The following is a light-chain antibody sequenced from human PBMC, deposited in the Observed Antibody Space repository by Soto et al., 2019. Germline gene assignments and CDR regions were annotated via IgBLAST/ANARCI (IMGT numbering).Light chain of an antibody. J-gene: IGKJ1*01. V-gene: IGKV1-5*01. CDR1: QSVTSW. Sequence: DVQMTQSPSTLSASVGDRVTITCRASQSVTSWLAWYQQKPGKATKVLIYDASSLESGVPSRFSGSGSGTEFTLTISSLHPDDVATYYCHHYNSYPGTFGQGTKVEIK. CDR2: DAS. CDR3: HHYNSYPGT.